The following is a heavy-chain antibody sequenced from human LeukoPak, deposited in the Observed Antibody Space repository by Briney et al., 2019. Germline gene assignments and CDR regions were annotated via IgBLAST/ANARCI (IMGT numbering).Heavy chain of an antibody. J-gene: IGHJ6*02. Sequence: GGSLRLSCAASGFKSGGSAMHWVRQASGRGLEWVGRIRSRANSYVTAYAAAVTDRFIISRDDSSNTAYLQMNSLTTEDTAVYYCTRHSDTYCSRANCYVDNFYGLDVWGQGTRVTVSS. CDR3: TRHSDTYCSRANCYVDNFYGLDV. CDR1: GFKSGGSA. V-gene: IGHV3-73*01. CDR2: IRSRANSYVT. D-gene: IGHD2-2*01.